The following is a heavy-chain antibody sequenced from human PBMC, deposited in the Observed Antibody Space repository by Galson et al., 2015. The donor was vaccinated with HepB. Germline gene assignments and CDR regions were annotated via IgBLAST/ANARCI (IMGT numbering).Heavy chain of an antibody. CDR1: GYTFTSDG. Sequence: SVKASCKASGYTFTSDGITWVRQAPGQGLEWMGWISVYSGYTNYAQKFQGRVTLTTDTSTSTAYMEVTNLGFDDTAVYFCARVGGDSVVSNWFDPWGQGTLVTV. D-gene: IGHD3-10*01. V-gene: IGHV1-18*04. J-gene: IGHJ5*02. CDR2: ISVYSGYT. CDR3: ARVGGDSVVSNWFDP.